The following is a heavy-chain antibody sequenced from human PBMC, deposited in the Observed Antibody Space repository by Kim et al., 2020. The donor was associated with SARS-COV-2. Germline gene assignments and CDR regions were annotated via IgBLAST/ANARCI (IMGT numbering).Heavy chain of an antibody. Sequence: SETLSLTCAVYGGSFSGYYWSWIRQPPGKGLEWIGEINHSGSTNYNPSLKSRVTISVDTSKNQFSLKLSSVTAADTAVYYCARGFDYWGQGTLVTVSS. V-gene: IGHV4-34*01. J-gene: IGHJ4*02. CDR1: GGSFSGYY. CDR2: INHSGST. CDR3: ARGFDY.